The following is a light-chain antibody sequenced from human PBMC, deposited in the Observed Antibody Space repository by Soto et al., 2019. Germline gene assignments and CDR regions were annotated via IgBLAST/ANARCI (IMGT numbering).Light chain of an antibody. CDR2: DAS. Sequence: EIVMTQSPATLNVSPGERATLSCRASQSVSSNLAWYQQKPGQGPRVLIYDASTRATDIPARFSGSGSGTEFTLTISSLQSEDFAVYYCQQYNDWLWTFGQGTKVDIK. V-gene: IGKV3-15*01. CDR3: QQYNDWLWT. J-gene: IGKJ1*01. CDR1: QSVSSN.